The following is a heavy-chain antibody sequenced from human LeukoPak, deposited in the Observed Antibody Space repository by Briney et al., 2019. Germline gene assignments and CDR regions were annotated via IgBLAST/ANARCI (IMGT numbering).Heavy chain of an antibody. Sequence: GGSLRLSCAASGFTFSSHAMHWVRQAPGKGLEYVSAISSNGGSTYYANSVKGRFTISRDNSKNTLYLQMGSLRAEDMAVYYCARARGSGSYYGAFDIWGQGTMVTVSS. J-gene: IGHJ3*02. D-gene: IGHD3-10*01. V-gene: IGHV3-64*01. CDR3: ARARGSGSYYGAFDI. CDR1: GFTFSSHA. CDR2: ISSNGGST.